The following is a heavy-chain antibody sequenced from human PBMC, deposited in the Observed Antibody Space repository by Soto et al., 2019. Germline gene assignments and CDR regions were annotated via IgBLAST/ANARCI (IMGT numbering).Heavy chain of an antibody. Sequence: LRLCCAGSGFDFSGSTIHWFRQASGKGLEWVVRIRSKDNSYATAYAVSVKGRFFISRDDSKTTAYLQMNSLKIDDTAVYYCFRENYFFYHGMDXSGQGTTVTVS. V-gene: IGHV3-73*01. CDR3: FRENYFFYHGMDX. CDR2: IRSKDNSYAT. CDR1: GFDFSGST. J-gene: IGHJ6*02.